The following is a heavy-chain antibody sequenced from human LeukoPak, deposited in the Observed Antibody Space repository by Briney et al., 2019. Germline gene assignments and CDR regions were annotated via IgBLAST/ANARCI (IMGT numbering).Heavy chain of an antibody. CDR1: GGTFSSYA. CDR2: IIPILGIA. CDR3: AHNGYSSSWYYFDY. V-gene: IGHV1-69*04. Sequence: SVKVSCKASGGTFSSYAISWVRQAPGQGLEWMGRIIPILGIANYAQKFQGRVTITADKSTSTAYMELSSLRSEDTAVYYCAHNGYSSSWYYFDYWGQGTLVTVSS. J-gene: IGHJ4*02. D-gene: IGHD6-13*01.